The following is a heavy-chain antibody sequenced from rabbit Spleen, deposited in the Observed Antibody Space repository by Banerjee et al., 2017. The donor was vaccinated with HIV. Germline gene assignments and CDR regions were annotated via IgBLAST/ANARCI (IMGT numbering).Heavy chain of an antibody. CDR1: GFSFSSNW. Sequence: LEESGGGLVKPGGTLTLTCTVSGFSFSSNWICWVRQAPGKGLEWIACIDTNDGDTDYANWPKGRFTISKTSSTTVTLQMTSLTVADTATYFCARDLVAVIGWNFSLWGPGTLVTVS. V-gene: IGHV1S45*01. CDR3: ARDLVAVIGWNFSL. CDR2: IDTNDGDT. J-gene: IGHJ4*01. D-gene: IGHD1-1*01.